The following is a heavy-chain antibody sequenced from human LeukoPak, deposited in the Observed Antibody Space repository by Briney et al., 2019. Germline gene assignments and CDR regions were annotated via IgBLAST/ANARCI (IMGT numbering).Heavy chain of an antibody. J-gene: IGHJ4*02. CDR2: IYYSGSA. CDR3: ARGRATYDFWSGQKIDY. CDR1: GGSISGGDYY. D-gene: IGHD3-3*01. Sequence: SETLSLTCAVSGGSISGGDYYWSWIRQPPGKGLEWIGYIYYSGSAYYNPSLKSRVAISVDTSKNQFSLKLSSVTAADTAVYYCARGRATYDFWSGQKIDYWGQGTLVTVSS. V-gene: IGHV4-30-4*08.